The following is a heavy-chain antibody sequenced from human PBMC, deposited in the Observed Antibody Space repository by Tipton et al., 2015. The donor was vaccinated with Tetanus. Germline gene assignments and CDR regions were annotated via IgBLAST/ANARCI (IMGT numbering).Heavy chain of an antibody. Sequence: TLSLTCAVYGGSFSGYYWSWIRQPPGKGLEWIGEINHSGSTNYNPSLKSRVTISVDTSKNQFSLKLSSVTAADTAVYYCARAGGNFTTAPPGYYNVYYYYGMDVWGQGTTVTVSS. V-gene: IGHV4-34*01. D-gene: IGHD3-9*01. CDR3: ARAGGNFTTAPPGYYNVYYYYGMDV. CDR1: GGSFSGYY. CDR2: INHSGST. J-gene: IGHJ6*02.